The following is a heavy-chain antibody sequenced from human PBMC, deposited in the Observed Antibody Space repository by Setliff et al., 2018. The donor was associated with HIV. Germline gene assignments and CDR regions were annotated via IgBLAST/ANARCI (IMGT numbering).Heavy chain of an antibody. J-gene: IGHJ4*02. CDR1: GDSVSSRSYY. CDR2: IYYSGST. D-gene: IGHD1-1*01. CDR3: ASAGSGTRAPPRY. V-gene: IGHV4-61*01. Sequence: SETLSLTCTVSGDSVSSRSYYWSWIRQPPGKGLEWIGYIYYSGSTNYNPSLKSRVTISVDTSKNQFSLRLNSVTAANTAIYYCASAGSGTRAPPRYWGQGTLGTAPQ.